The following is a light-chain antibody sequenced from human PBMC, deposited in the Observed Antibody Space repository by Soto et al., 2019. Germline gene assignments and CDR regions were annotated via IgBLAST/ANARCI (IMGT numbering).Light chain of an antibody. Sequence: DIPMTQSPSSLSASVGDRVTITCRASQSIGTYVNWYQQKPGKAPDLLIYAASSLQSGIPSTFSGSGSGTDFTLTISSLQPEDFATYYCQQGHTTPWTFGQGTKVEIK. V-gene: IGKV1-39*01. CDR2: AAS. J-gene: IGKJ1*01. CDR3: QQGHTTPWT. CDR1: QSIGTY.